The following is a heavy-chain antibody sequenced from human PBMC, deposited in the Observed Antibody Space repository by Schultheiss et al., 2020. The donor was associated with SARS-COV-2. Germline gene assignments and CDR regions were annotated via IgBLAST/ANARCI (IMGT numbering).Heavy chain of an antibody. CDR1: GYTFTSYY. Sequence: ASVKISCKASGYTFTSYYMHWVRQAPGQGLEWMGWINPNSGGTNYAQKFQGRVTMTRDTSISTAYMELSRLRSDDTAVYYCARVLLWFGELSHFDYWGQGTLVTVSS. CDR3: ARVLLWFGELSHFDY. V-gene: IGHV1-2*02. J-gene: IGHJ4*02. CDR2: INPNSGGT. D-gene: IGHD3-10*01.